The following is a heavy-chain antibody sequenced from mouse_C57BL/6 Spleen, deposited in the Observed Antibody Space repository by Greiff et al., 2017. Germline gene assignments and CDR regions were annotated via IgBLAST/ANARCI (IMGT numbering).Heavy chain of an antibody. V-gene: IGHV1-72*01. D-gene: IGHD4-1*01. J-gene: IGHJ2*01. CDR2: IDPKSGGT. CDR1: GYTFTSYW. Sequence: QVQLQHPGAELVKPGASVKLSCKASGYTFTSYWMHWVKQRPGRGLEWIGRIDPKSGGTKYNEKFKSKATLTVDKPSSTAYMQLSSLTSEDSAVYYCARYRLGLGVDYWGQGTTLTVSS. CDR3: ARYRLGLGVDY.